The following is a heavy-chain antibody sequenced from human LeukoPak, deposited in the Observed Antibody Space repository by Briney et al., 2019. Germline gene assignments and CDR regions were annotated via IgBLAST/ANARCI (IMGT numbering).Heavy chain of an antibody. CDR3: ARGGYSSSWKGGFDY. Sequence: SVKVSCKASGGTFSSYAISWVRQAPGQGLEWMGGIIPIFGTANYAQKFQGRVTITADKSTSTAYMELSSLRSEDTAVYYCARGGYSSSWKGGFDYWGQGTLVTVSS. CDR1: GGTFSSYA. V-gene: IGHV1-69*06. J-gene: IGHJ4*02. CDR2: IIPIFGTA. D-gene: IGHD6-13*01.